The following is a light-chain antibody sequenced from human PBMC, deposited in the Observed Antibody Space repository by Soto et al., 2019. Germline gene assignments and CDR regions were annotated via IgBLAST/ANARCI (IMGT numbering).Light chain of an antibody. CDR2: DVS. V-gene: IGLV2-14*01. CDR1: SSDVGGYNY. CDR3: SSYKSSSTYV. J-gene: IGLJ1*01. Sequence: QSVLTQPASVSGSPGQSITISCTGTSSDVGGYNYVSWYQQHPGKAPKLMIYDVSNRPSGVSNRFSGSQSGNTASLTISGLQAEDEADYYCSSYKSSSTYVFGTGTKVTVL.